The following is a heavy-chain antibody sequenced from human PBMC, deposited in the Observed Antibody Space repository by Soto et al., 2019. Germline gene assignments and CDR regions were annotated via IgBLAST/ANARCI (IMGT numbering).Heavy chain of an antibody. V-gene: IGHV1-2*04. D-gene: IGHD6-13*01. J-gene: IGHJ6*02. CDR1: GYTFTGYY. Sequence: QVQLVQSGAEVKKPGASVKVSCKASGYTFTGYYMHWVRQAPGQGLEWMGWINPNSGGTNYAQKFQGWVTMTRDTSISTAYMELSRLRSDDTAVYYCASSQPPGYYYCGMDVWGQGTTVTVSS. CDR2: INPNSGGT. CDR3: ASSQPPGYYYCGMDV.